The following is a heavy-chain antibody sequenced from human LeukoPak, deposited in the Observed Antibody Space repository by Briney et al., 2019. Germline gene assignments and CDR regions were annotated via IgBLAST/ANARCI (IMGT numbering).Heavy chain of an antibody. CDR2: IYYSGST. J-gene: IGHJ4*02. Sequence: SQTLSLTCTVSGGSMNNRDYYWSWIRQPPGKGLEWLGYIYYSGSTNYNPSLKSRVTISVDTSKNQFSLKLSSVTAADTAVYYCARVRRYFDWLFDYWGQGTLVTVSS. CDR3: ARVRRYFDWLFDY. D-gene: IGHD3-9*01. CDR1: GGSMNNRDYY. V-gene: IGHV4-30-4*01.